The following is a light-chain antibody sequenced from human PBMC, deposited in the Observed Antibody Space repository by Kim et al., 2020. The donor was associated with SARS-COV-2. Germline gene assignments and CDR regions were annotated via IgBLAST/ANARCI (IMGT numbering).Light chain of an antibody. CDR3: QVWDSSSDHRV. CDR1: NIGSKS. CDR2: YES. V-gene: IGLV3-21*04. J-gene: IGLJ3*02. Sequence: PGKTARITCGGNNIGSKSVHWYQPKPGQAPVLVIYYESDRPSGIPERFSGSNSGNTATLTISRVEAGDEADYYCQVWDSSSDHRVFGGGTQLTVL.